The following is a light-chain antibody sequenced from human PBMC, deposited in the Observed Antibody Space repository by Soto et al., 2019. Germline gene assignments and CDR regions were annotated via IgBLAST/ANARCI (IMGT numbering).Light chain of an antibody. CDR3: QQYNDWPPQLT. V-gene: IGKV3-15*01. CDR2: GAS. CDR1: QSVSRN. Sequence: EIVMTQSPATLSVSPGERATLSCRASQSVSRNLAWYQQKPGQAPRLLIYGASTRATGIPGRFSGSGSGTEFTLTISSLQSEDFADYYCQQYNDWPPQLTFGGGTKVEIK. J-gene: IGKJ4*01.